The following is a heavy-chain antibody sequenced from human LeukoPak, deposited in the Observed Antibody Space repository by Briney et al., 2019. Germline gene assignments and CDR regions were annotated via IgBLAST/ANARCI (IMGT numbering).Heavy chain of an antibody. CDR1: GGSISSGEYY. Sequence: SETLSLTCTVSGGSISSGEYYWSWIRQHPGKGLEWIGYIYYSGTTYYNPSLKSRVTISVDTSKNQFSLTSVTAADTAMYYCARVEAATTNPRFRYWGQGALVTVSS. CDR3: ARVEAATTNPRFRY. J-gene: IGHJ4*02. V-gene: IGHV4-31*03. CDR2: IYYSGTT. D-gene: IGHD5-24*01.